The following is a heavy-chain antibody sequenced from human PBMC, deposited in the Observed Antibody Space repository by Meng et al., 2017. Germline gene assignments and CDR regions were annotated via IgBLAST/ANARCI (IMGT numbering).Heavy chain of an antibody. CDR1: GFTFSSYE. CDR3: ARALIYGDYGSYYYYYYGMDV. Sequence: GESLKISCAASGFTFSSYEMNWVRQAPGKGLEWVSYISSSGSTIYYADSVKGRFTISRDNAKNSLYLQMNSLRAEDTAVYYCARALIYGDYGSYYYYYYGMDVWGQGTMVTVSS. CDR2: ISSSGSTI. D-gene: IGHD4-17*01. V-gene: IGHV3-48*03. J-gene: IGHJ6*02.